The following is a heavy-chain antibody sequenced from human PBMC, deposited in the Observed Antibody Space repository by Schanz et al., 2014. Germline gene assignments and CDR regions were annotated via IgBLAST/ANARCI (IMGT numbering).Heavy chain of an antibody. CDR1: SYA. J-gene: IGHJ2*01. CDR3: ARGYIVIECPTYLEV. CDR2: IIPIFGTR. D-gene: IGHD5-12*01. V-gene: IGHV1-69*01. Sequence: SYAITWVRQAAGQGLEWMGGIIPIFGTRNYEQGFQGRVTFTADDSTSTAFMEMSSLRSEDTAVYFFARGYIVIECPTYLEVWGRGTLVTVSS.